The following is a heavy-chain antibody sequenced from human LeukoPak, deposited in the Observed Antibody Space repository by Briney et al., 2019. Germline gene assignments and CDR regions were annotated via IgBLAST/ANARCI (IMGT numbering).Heavy chain of an antibody. CDR1: GFTFSSYF. CDR2: IKQDGSEK. Sequence: HPGGSLRLSCAASGFTFSSYFMSWVRQAPRKGLEWVANIKQDGSEKYYVDSVKGRFTISRDNAKNSLYLQMNSLRAEDSAVYYCARSSRGDSSGYYPFDYWGQGTLVTVSS. V-gene: IGHV3-7*01. D-gene: IGHD3-22*01. CDR3: ARSSRGDSSGYYPFDY. J-gene: IGHJ4*02.